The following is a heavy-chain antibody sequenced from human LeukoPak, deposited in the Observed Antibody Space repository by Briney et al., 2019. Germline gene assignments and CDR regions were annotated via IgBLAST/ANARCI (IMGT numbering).Heavy chain of an antibody. J-gene: IGHJ5*02. CDR1: GGTFSSYA. Sequence: ASVKVSCKASGGTFSSYAISWVRQAPGQGLEWIGGIIPIFGTANYAQKFQGRVTITADESTSTAYMELSSLRSEDTAVYYCAIYYYGSGSYLTWFDPWGQGTLVTVSS. CDR3: AIYYYGSGSYLTWFDP. D-gene: IGHD3-10*01. V-gene: IGHV1-69*13. CDR2: IIPIFGTA.